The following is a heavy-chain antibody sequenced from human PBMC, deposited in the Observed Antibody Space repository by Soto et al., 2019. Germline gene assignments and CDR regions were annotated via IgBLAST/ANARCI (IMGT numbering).Heavy chain of an antibody. CDR3: ARRLRFLEWFWFDP. D-gene: IGHD3-3*01. Sequence: VKVSCKASGYTFTSYAMHWVRQAPGQRLEWMGWINAGNGNTKYSQKFQGRVTITRDTSASTAYMELSSLRSEDTAVYYCARRLRFLEWFWFDPWGQGTLVTVSS. CDR1: GYTFTSYA. CDR2: INAGNGNT. J-gene: IGHJ5*02. V-gene: IGHV1-3*01.